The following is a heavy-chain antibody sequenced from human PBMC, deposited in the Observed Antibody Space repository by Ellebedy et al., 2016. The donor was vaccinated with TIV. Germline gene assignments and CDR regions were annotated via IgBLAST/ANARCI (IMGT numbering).Heavy chain of an antibody. D-gene: IGHD6-19*01. CDR3: ARGGIAVAGTSHY. J-gene: IGHJ4*02. Sequence: GGSLRLSCAASGFTFSSYSMNWVRQAPGKGLEWVSSISSSSHIYYADSVKGRFTISRDNAQNSLYLQMNSLRAEDTAVYYCARGGIAVAGTSHYWGQGTLVTVSS. CDR1: GFTFSSYS. V-gene: IGHV3-21*01. CDR2: ISSSSHI.